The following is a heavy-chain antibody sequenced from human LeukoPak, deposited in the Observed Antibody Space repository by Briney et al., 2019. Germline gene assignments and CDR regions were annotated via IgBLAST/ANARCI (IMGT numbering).Heavy chain of an antibody. D-gene: IGHD6-19*01. V-gene: IGHV3-23*01. J-gene: IGHJ5*01. CDR2: ISGSGDGT. Sequence: PGGSLRLSCAASGFTFSSYAVSWVRQAPGKGLEWVSGISGSGDGTHYADSVKGRFTISRDNSKNTLYLQMNSLTDEDAAVYYCAKTLSVGWVPQYDSWGQGVLVTVSS. CDR1: GFTFSSYA. CDR3: AKTLSVGWVPQYDS.